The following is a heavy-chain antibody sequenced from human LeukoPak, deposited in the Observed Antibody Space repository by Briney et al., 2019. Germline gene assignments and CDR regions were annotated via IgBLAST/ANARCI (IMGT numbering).Heavy chain of an antibody. V-gene: IGHV3-11*01. CDR1: GFTFSYYY. CDR3: ASDIVATSGDF. D-gene: IGHD5-12*01. Sequence: GGSLRLSCAASGFTFSYYYMSWIRQAPGKGLEWVAYITSSGVDIYYADSVKGRFTISRDTAKNALFLRMSSLRVEDAATYYCASDIVATSGDFWGQGTLVSVSS. J-gene: IGHJ4*02. CDR2: ITSSGVDI.